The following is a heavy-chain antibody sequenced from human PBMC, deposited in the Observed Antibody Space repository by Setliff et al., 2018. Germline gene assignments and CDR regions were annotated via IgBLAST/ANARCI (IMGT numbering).Heavy chain of an antibody. J-gene: IGHJ4*02. V-gene: IGHV3-30*02. Sequence: QPGGSLRLSCTASGFSYSNCWVSWVRQAPGEGLEWVAFVQFDGSNKYYADSVLGRFTISRDNIKNTAFLQMNSLRADDTAMYYCVASPSNKNGHFEYWGQGTLVTVSS. CDR2: VQFDGSNK. CDR1: GFSYSNCW. CDR3: VASPSNKNGHFEY.